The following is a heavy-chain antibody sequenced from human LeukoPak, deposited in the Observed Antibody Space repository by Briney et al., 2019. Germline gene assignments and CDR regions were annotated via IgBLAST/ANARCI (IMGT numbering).Heavy chain of an antibody. J-gene: IGHJ4*02. Sequence: SETLSLTCTVSGGSISSSSYYWGWIRQPPGKGLEWIGSIYYSGSTYYNPSLKSRVTISVDTSKNQFSLKLSPVTAADTAVYYCARVNRVYFDYWGQGTLVTVSS. CDR1: GGSISSSSYY. V-gene: IGHV4-39*07. CDR3: ARVNRVYFDY. CDR2: IYYSGST. D-gene: IGHD1-14*01.